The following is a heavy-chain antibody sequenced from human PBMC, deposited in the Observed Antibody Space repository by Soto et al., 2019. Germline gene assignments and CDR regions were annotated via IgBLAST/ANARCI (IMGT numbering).Heavy chain of an antibody. V-gene: IGHV4-31*03. J-gene: IGHJ5*02. CDR3: ARERDYGDYWFDP. CDR2: IYYSGST. Sequence: QVQLHESGPGLVKTSQTLSLTCSVSGGSISSGGYYWSWIRQHPGKGLEWIGYIYYSGSTNYNPSLKSRVTISVDTSKNQFSLKLSSVTAADTAVYYCARERDYGDYWFDPWGQGTLVTVSS. CDR1: GGSISSGGYY. D-gene: IGHD4-17*01.